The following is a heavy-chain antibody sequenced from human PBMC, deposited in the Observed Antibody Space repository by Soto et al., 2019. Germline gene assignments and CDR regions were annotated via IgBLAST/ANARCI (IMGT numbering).Heavy chain of an antibody. V-gene: IGHV4-59*01. Sequence: QVQLQESGPGLVKPSETLSLTCTVSGGSISGYYWTWIRQPPGKRLEWIGYIYYSGSTTYKSSRRIRVTXXXXXXXXXXXXXXXXXXXXXXXVYYCASSGSGLTGAVHSYAFDIWGQGTVVTVSS. J-gene: IGHJ3*02. CDR2: IYYSGST. CDR1: GGSISGYY. CDR3: ASSGSGLTGAVHSYAFDI. D-gene: IGHD3-10*01.